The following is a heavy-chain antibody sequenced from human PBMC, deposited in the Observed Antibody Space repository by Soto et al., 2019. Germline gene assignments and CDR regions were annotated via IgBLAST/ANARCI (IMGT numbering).Heavy chain of an antibody. CDR2: IYHSGSS. V-gene: IGHV4-4*02. CDR1: SDSISSSSSKW. Sequence: PSETLSLTCAVSSDSISSSSSKWWSWVRQPPGKGLEWIGEIYHSGSSYHNPSLKSRVTISVDKSKNQFSLKLSSVTAADTAVYYCARVTIFGVVAGGYYMDVWGKGTTVTVSS. D-gene: IGHD3-3*01. CDR3: ARVTIFGVVAGGYYMDV. J-gene: IGHJ6*03.